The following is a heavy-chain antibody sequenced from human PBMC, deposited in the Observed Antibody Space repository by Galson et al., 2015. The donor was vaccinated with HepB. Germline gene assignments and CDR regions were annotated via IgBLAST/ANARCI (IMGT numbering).Heavy chain of an antibody. V-gene: IGHV3-33*01. J-gene: IGHJ4*02. Sequence: SLRLSCAVSGFTFRSYGMQWVRQAPGKGLEWVAVIWNDGSERHYGDSVKGRFTISRDDSKNMVYLQMNSLRVEDTAVYYCARDKDHWGQGILVTVSS. CDR2: IWNDGSER. CDR1: GFTFRSYG. CDR3: ARDKDH.